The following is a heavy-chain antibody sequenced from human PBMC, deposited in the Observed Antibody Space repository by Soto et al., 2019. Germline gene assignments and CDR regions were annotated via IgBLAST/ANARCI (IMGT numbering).Heavy chain of an antibody. D-gene: IGHD3-3*01. Sequence: PGGSLRLSCAASGFTFSDYYMSWIRQAPGKGLEWVSYISSSGSTIYYADSVKGRFTISRDNAKNSLYLQMNSLRAEDTAVYYCARDTLTYAFWSGTLDPWGQGTLVTVSS. CDR3: ARDTLTYAFWSGTLDP. J-gene: IGHJ5*02. CDR2: ISSSGSTI. CDR1: GFTFSDYY. V-gene: IGHV3-11*01.